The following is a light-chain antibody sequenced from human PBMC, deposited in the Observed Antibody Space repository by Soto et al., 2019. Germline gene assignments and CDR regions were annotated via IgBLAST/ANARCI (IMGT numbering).Light chain of an antibody. CDR2: DVS. CDR3: SSYAIRSSLYL. V-gene: IGLV2-14*01. CDR1: SSDVGGYKN. J-gene: IGLJ1*01. Sequence: QSALTQPASVSGSPGQSTTIAGTEASSDVGGYKNVSWYQLHPGKDPKLMISDVSNRHSGVSDRCSGSKSGNPASLTISGRQDEDEADYYCSSYAIRSSLYLFGPGTKLTVL.